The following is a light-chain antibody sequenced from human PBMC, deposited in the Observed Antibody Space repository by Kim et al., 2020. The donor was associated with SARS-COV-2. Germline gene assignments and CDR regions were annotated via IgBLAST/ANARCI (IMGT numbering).Light chain of an antibody. CDR2: RNN. CDR3: ATWDDSLSGPI. CDR1: SSNIGSNY. J-gene: IGLJ2*01. Sequence: GQGSTISCSGSSSNIGSNYVFWYQQLPGAAPKLLIYRNNERPSGVPDRFSGSKSGTSASLAISGLRSEDEADYHCATWDDSLSGPIFGGGTQLTVL. V-gene: IGLV1-47*01.